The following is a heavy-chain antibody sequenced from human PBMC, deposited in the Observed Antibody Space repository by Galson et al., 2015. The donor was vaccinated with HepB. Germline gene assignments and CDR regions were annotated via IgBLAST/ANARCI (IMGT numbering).Heavy chain of an antibody. CDR3: ARDLEGGWVNWFDP. D-gene: IGHD6-19*01. CDR2: ISYDGSNK. Sequence: SLRLSCAASGFTFSSYAMHWVRQAPGKGLEWVAVISYDGSNKYYADSVKGRFTISRDNSKNTLYLQMNSLRAEDTAVYYCARDLEGGWVNWFDPCGQGTVVTVSS. CDR1: GFTFSSYA. J-gene: IGHJ5*02. V-gene: IGHV3-30-3*01.